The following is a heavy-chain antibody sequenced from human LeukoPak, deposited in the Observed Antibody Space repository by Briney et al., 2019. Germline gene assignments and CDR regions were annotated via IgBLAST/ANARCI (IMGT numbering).Heavy chain of an antibody. V-gene: IGHV1-2*02. CDR2: INPNSGGT. J-gene: IGHJ4*02. CDR1: GYTFTVYY. D-gene: IGHD3-16*01. CDR3: ARVRYRLAETYIDY. Sequence: ASVKVSCKASGYTFTVYYMHWVRQAPGQGLEWVGWINPNSGGTNYAQKFQGRVTMTRDTSISTAYMELSRLRSDDTAVYYCARVRYRLAETYIDYWGQGTLVTVSS.